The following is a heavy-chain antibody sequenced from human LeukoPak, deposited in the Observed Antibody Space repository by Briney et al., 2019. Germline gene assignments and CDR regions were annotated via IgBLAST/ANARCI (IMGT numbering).Heavy chain of an antibody. D-gene: IGHD4-17*01. CDR1: GYTFTGYY. CDR3: ARVKYDYGDYLGTHYYYYMDV. J-gene: IGHJ6*03. V-gene: IGHV1-2*02. CDR2: INPNSGGT. Sequence: ASVKVSCKASGYTFTGYYMHWVRQAPGQGLEWMGWINPNSGGTNYGQNFQGRVTMTRDTSISTVYMELSSLRSDDTAVYYCARVKYDYGDYLGTHYYYYMDVWGKGTTVTVSS.